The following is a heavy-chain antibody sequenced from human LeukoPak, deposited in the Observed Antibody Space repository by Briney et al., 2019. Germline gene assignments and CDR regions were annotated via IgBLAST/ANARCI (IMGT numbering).Heavy chain of an antibody. V-gene: IGHV1-69*05. D-gene: IGHD3-22*01. CDR2: IIPIFGTA. CDR3: AREFMSFSVKSLFYASRVYSDY. Sequence: SVKVSCKASGGTFSSYAISWVRQAPGQGLEWMGRIIPIFGTANYAQKFQGRVTITTDESTSTAYMELSSLRSEDTAVYYCAREFMSFSVKSLFYASRVYSDYWGQGTLVTVSS. CDR1: GGTFSSYA. J-gene: IGHJ4*02.